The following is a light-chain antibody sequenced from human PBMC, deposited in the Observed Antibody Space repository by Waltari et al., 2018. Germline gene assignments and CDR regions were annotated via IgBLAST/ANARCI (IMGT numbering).Light chain of an antibody. J-gene: IGKJ1*01. Sequence: DIVMTQSPDSLAVSLGERATINCKSSQSVLCSSNNKNYLAWYQQKPGQPPKLLIYWASTRASGVPDRFSGSGSGTDFTLTISSLQAEDVAVYYCQQYLRTPPTFGQGTKVEIK. CDR1: QSVLCSSNNKNY. CDR3: QQYLRTPPT. CDR2: WAS. V-gene: IGKV4-1*01.